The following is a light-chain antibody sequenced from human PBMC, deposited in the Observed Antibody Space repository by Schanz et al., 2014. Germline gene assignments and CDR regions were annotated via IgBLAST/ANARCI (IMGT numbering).Light chain of an antibody. Sequence: EIVLTQSPATLSLSPGERATLSCRASQSVSSYLAWYQQKPGQAPRLLIYDTSNRATGIPARFSGSGSGTDFTLTISRLEPEDFAVYYCQQYDNSPVTFGQGTKVEIK. CDR2: DTS. J-gene: IGKJ1*01. V-gene: IGKV3-11*01. CDR1: QSVSSY. CDR3: QQYDNSPVT.